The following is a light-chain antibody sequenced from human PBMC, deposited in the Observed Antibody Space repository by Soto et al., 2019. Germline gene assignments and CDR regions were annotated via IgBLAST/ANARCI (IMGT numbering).Light chain of an antibody. V-gene: IGKV3-20*01. J-gene: IGKJ3*01. CDR1: QSVSSSY. CDR3: QQYGSSPFT. CDR2: GAS. Sequence: EIVLTQSPGTLSLSPGERATLSCRASQSVSSSYLAWYQQKPGQAPRLLIYGASSRATGSPDRFSGSGSGTDFTLTISRLEPEDFPVYYCQQYGSSPFTFGPGTKVDIK.